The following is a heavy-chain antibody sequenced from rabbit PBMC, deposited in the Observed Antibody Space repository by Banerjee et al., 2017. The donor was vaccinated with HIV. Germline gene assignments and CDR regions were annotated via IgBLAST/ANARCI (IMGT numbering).Heavy chain of an antibody. D-gene: IGHD4-1*01. Sequence: QSLEESGGDLVKPGASLALTCKASGFTISSSYYMCWVRQAPGKGLEWIACIYGGSSGYASWAKGRFTISKTSSTTVTLQMTSLTAADTATYFCARDLAGVTGWNFNLWGPGTLVTVS. CDR1: GFTISSSYY. CDR2: IYGGSSG. V-gene: IGHV1S40*01. J-gene: IGHJ4*01. CDR3: ARDLAGVTGWNFNL.